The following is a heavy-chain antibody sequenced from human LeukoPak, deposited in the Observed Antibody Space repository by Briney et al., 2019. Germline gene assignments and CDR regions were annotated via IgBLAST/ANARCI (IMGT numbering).Heavy chain of an antibody. Sequence: GGSLRLSCAASGFTFSSYSMNWVRQAPGKGLEWVSYISSSSSTIYYADSVKGRFTISRDNAKNSLYLQMNSLRAEDTAVYYCARPLRGGSFQYYFDYWGQGTLSPSPQ. V-gene: IGHV3-48*04. D-gene: IGHD1-26*01. J-gene: IGHJ4*02. CDR1: GFTFSSYS. CDR2: ISSSSSTI. CDR3: ARPLRGGSFQYYFDY.